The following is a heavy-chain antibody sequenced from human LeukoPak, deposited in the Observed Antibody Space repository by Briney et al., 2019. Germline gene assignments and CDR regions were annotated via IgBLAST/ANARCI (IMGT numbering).Heavy chain of an antibody. Sequence: SETLSLTCAVYGGSFSGFYWRWLRQPPGKGLEWIGEINHSGSTNYNPSLKSRVTISVDTSKTQFSLKLSSVTAADTAVYYCARGLSRLAWFDPWGQGTLVTVSS. D-gene: IGHD3-3*02. CDR3: ARGLSRLAWFDP. V-gene: IGHV4-34*01. CDR1: GGSFSGFY. CDR2: INHSGST. J-gene: IGHJ5*02.